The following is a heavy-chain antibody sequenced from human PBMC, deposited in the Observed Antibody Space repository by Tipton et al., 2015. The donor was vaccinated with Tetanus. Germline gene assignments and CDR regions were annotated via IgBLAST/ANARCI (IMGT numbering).Heavy chain of an antibody. Sequence: TLSLTCNVSGDSISNKDYYWDWIRQSPGQGLEWLATVYYIGSTYYNPSLKSRLSISVAPSRNLFSLKLTSLTAADTAIYYCARTFPVGGSRIRGGCPFDVWGQGTLVTVAS. CDR2: VYYIGST. CDR3: ARTFPVGGSRIRGGCPFDV. CDR1: GDSISNKDYY. V-gene: IGHV4-39*01. J-gene: IGHJ3*01. D-gene: IGHD2-15*01.